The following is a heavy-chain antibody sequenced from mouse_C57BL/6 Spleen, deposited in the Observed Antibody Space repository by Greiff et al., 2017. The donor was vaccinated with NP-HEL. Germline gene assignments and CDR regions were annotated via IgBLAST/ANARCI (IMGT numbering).Heavy chain of an antibody. CDR3: ARGLLGDYDAFAY. CDR2: IDPSDSET. V-gene: IGHV1-52*01. J-gene: IGHJ3*01. CDR1: GYTFTSYW. D-gene: IGHD2-13*01. Sequence: QVQLKQPGAELVRPGSSVKLSCKASGYTFTSYWMHWVKQRPIQGLEWIGNIDPSDSETHYNQKFKDKATLTVDKSSSTAYMQLSSLTSEDSAVYYCARGLLGDYDAFAYWGQGTLVTVSA.